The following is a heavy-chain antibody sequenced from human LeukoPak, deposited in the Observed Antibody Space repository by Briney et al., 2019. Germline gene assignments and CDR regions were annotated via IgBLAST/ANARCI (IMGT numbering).Heavy chain of an antibody. Sequence: SETLSLTCAVYGGSFSGYYWSWIRQPPGKGLEWIGEINHSGSTDYNPSLKSRVTISVDTSKNQFSLKLSSVTAADTAVYYCARHPCYGSGSYYRRGAFDIWGQGTMVTVSS. J-gene: IGHJ3*02. V-gene: IGHV4-34*01. CDR2: INHSGST. CDR1: GGSFSGYY. D-gene: IGHD3-10*01. CDR3: ARHPCYGSGSYYRRGAFDI.